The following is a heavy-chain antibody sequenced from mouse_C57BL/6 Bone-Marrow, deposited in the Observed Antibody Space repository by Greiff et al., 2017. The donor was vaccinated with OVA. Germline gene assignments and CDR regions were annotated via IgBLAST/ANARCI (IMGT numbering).Heavy chain of an antibody. D-gene: IGHD3-2*02. CDR2: IYPGSGNT. CDR3: ARKSLRPYFDY. Sequence: VQLQDSGPELVKPVASVKISCNSSVYIFTIYYIHLFKHIPGQGLEWIVLIYPGSGNTKYNEKFKGKATLTADTSSSTAYMQLSSLTSEDSAVYYCARKSLRPYFDYWGQGTTLTVSS. V-gene: IGHV1-66*01. J-gene: IGHJ2*01. CDR1: VYIFTIYY.